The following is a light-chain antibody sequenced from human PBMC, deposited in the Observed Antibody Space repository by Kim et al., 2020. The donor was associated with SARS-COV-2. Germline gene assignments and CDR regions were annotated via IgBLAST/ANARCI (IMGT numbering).Light chain of an antibody. CDR2: GAS. V-gene: IGKV3-15*01. CDR3: QQYNNWPYT. J-gene: IGKJ2*01. CDR1: QSLSNF. Sequence: SVSPGERATLSCRASQSLSNFLGWYQQKPGQPPRLLISGASTRATGIPARFIGGGSGTEFTLTISSLQSEDFAVYYCQQYNNWPYTFGQGTKLEIK.